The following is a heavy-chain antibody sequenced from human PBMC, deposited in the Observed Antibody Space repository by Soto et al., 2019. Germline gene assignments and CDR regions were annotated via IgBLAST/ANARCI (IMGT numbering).Heavy chain of an antibody. CDR3: ARSRSGAVADSFDF. CDR1: GFSFSRYA. D-gene: IGHD3-10*01. Sequence: GGSLRLSCAASGFSFSRYAIHWVRQAPGKGLEWVAVIPKDGSHKYYLESVKGRFTISRDNSKNILSLQMNSLRDEDTAVYYCARSRSGAVADSFDFWGQGTLVTVSS. CDR2: IPKDGSHK. J-gene: IGHJ4*02. V-gene: IGHV3-30*04.